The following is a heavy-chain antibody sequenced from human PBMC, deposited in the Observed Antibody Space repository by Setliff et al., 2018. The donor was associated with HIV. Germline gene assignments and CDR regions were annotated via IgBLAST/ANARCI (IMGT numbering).Heavy chain of an antibody. Sequence: GGSLRLSCAASGFTFSDHYMDWVRQAPGKGLEWVGRTRNKANSYTTEYAASVKGRFTIPRDDSKTSLYLQMNSLKTEDTAVFYCARGRLLWSGSYYYYYMDVWGKGTTVTVSS. CDR1: GFTFSDHY. V-gene: IGHV3-72*01. J-gene: IGHJ6*03. CDR2: TRNKANSYTT. D-gene: IGHD3-10*01. CDR3: ARGRLLWSGSYYYYYMDV.